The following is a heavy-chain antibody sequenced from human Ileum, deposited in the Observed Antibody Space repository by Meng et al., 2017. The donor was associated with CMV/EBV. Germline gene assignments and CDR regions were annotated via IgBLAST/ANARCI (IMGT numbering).Heavy chain of an antibody. V-gene: IGHV3-30*02. CDR3: SSLGDY. CDR2: VRSDGSNK. CDR1: GLTFSSYG. J-gene: IGHJ4*02. Sequence: QVQLVGSGGGVVQPGGSLGLSCAVSGLTFSSYGIHWVRQAPGKGLEWVAFVRSDGSNKYYADSVKGRFTISRDNSENTLFLQMNSLRADDTAVYYCSSLGDYWGQGTLVTVSS. D-gene: IGHD3-16*01.